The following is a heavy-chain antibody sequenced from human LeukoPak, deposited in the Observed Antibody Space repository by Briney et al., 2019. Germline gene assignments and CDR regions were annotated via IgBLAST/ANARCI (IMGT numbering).Heavy chain of an antibody. Sequence: SGTLSLTCTVSGGSISSYYWSWIRQPPGKGLEWIGYIYYSGSTNYNPSLKSRVTISVDTSKNQFSLKLSSVTAADTAVYYCARDRPYCSGGSCYSRWFDPWGQGTLVTVSS. CDR1: GGSISSYY. J-gene: IGHJ5*02. CDR3: ARDRPYCSGGSCYSRWFDP. CDR2: IYYSGST. V-gene: IGHV4-59*01. D-gene: IGHD2-15*01.